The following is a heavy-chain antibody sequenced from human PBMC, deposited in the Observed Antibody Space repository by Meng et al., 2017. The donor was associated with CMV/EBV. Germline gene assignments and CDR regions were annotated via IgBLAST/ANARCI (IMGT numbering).Heavy chain of an antibody. CDR1: GGTFSSYA. CDR3: ARGGFIVATILVVQNWFDP. CDR2: IIPIFGTA. Sequence: SVKVSCKASGGTFSSYAISWVRQAPGQGLEWMGGIIPIFGTANYAQKFQGRVTITTDESTSTAYMELSSLRPEDTAVYCCARGGFIVATILVVQNWFDPWGQGTLVTVSS. D-gene: IGHD5-12*01. V-gene: IGHV1-69*05. J-gene: IGHJ5*02.